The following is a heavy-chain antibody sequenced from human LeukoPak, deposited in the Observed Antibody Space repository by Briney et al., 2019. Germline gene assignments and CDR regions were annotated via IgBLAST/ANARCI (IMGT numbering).Heavy chain of an antibody. D-gene: IGHD6-19*01. V-gene: IGHV2-5*01. Sequence: SGPTLVNPTQTLTLTCTFSGFSLSTSGVGVGRIRQPPGKALEWLALIYWNDDKRYSPSLKSRLTITKDTSKNQVVLTMTNMDPVDTATYYCARLAQRAEPGWFDPWGQGTLVTVSS. CDR3: ARLAQRAEPGWFDP. J-gene: IGHJ5*02. CDR2: IYWNDDK. CDR1: GFSLSTSGVG.